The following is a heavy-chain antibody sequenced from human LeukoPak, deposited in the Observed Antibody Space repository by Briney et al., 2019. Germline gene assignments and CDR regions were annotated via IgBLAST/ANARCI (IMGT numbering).Heavy chain of an antibody. D-gene: IGHD6-19*01. J-gene: IGHJ4*02. CDR2: ISAYNGNT. V-gene: IGHV1-18*01. Sequence: ASVKVSCKASGYTFTSYGISWVRQAPGQGLEWMGWISAYNGNTNYAQKFQGRGTMTEDTSTDAAYMELSSLRSEDTAVYYCATSFGMAGTPNFDYWGQGTLVTVSS. CDR1: GYTFTSYG. CDR3: ATSFGMAGTPNFDY.